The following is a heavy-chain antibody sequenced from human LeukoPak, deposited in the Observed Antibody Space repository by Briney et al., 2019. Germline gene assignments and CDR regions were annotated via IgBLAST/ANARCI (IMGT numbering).Heavy chain of an antibody. J-gene: IGHJ4*02. CDR2: ISSSSSYI. D-gene: IGHD3-10*01. V-gene: IGHV3-21*04. CDR3: AGGSENHYHLEH. Sequence: QSGGSLRLSCAASGFTFSSYSMNWVRQAPGKGLEWVSSISSSSSYIYYADSVKGRFTISRDNSKNTLYLQMNSLRAEDTAVYYCAGGSENHYHLEHWGQGILVTVSS. CDR1: GFTFSSYS.